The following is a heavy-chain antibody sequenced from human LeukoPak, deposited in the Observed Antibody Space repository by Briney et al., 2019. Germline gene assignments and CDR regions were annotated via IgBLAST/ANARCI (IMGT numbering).Heavy chain of an antibody. D-gene: IGHD1-26*01. Sequence: GGSLRLSCAGSGFVFSNYEMNWVRQAPGKGLEWVSYISSTGSDIYYADSVKGRFTISRDNAENSLYLQMNSLRAEDTAVYYCARDLPTGTYRAYFDNWGQGTLVTVSS. J-gene: IGHJ4*02. CDR1: GFVFSNYE. V-gene: IGHV3-48*03. CDR3: ARDLPTGTYRAYFDN. CDR2: ISSTGSDI.